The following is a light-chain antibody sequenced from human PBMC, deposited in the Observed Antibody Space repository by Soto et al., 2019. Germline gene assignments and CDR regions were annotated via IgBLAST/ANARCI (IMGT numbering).Light chain of an antibody. CDR2: DAA. V-gene: IGKV1-5*01. Sequence: DIQMTQSPSTLSASVADRVTIACRASQAISGYLAWYQRKPGKAPKLLIYDAANLQTGVSSRFSGSGSGTEFTLTINSLQPDDFATYYCQQYSSYPLTFGGGTKVDIE. J-gene: IGKJ4*01. CDR1: QAISGY. CDR3: QQYSSYPLT.